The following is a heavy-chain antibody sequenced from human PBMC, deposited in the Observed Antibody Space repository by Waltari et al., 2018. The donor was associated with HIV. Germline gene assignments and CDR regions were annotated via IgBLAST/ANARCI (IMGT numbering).Heavy chain of an antibody. CDR2: IYPFDSDT. Sequence: EVQLVQSGAEVRKSGESLKISCKASGYTFTNYWIAWVRQMSGEGLEWMGIIYPFDSDTRYNPSFEGQITISVAKSLASAYLEWSNLNASDAAIYYCARLFYYDTTGYINNAFDIWGQGTVVTVS. V-gene: IGHV5-51*03. CDR1: GYTFTNYW. CDR3: ARLFYYDTTGYINNAFDI. J-gene: IGHJ3*02. D-gene: IGHD3-22*01.